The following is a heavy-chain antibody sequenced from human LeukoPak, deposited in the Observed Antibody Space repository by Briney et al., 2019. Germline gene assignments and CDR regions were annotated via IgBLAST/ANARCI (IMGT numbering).Heavy chain of an antibody. Sequence: TDSLSLTCTVSGGSISSSSYYWGWIRQPPGKGLKWIGRVYYTGSTYHNPSLKSRVTISVDTSKNQFSLKLSSVTAADTAVYYCARHGPRDPMIVVVITPFDYWGQGTLVTVPS. CDR3: ARHGPRDPMIVVVITPFDY. CDR2: VYYTGST. J-gene: IGHJ4*02. CDR1: GGSISSSSYY. V-gene: IGHV4-39*01. D-gene: IGHD3-22*01.